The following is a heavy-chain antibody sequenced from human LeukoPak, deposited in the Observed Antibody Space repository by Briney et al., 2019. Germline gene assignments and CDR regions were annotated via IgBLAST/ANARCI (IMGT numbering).Heavy chain of an antibody. CDR3: ARKDYDFWSGYALDY. J-gene: IGHJ4*02. CDR1: GFTFSDYY. V-gene: IGHV3-11*04. Sequence: GGSLRLSCAASGFTFSDYYMSWIRQAPGKGLEWVSYISSSGSTIYYADSVKGRFTISRDNAKNSLYLRMNSLRAEDTAVYYCARKDYDFWSGYALDYWGQGTLVTVSS. CDR2: ISSSGSTI. D-gene: IGHD3-3*01.